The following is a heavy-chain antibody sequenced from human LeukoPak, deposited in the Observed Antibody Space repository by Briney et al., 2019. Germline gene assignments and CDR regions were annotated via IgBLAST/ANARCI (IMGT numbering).Heavy chain of an antibody. CDR3: AGDFPNYDILTGYSYYYYGMDV. Sequence: GGLRHSCAPSVFTPCDYYISWIRPTPGTGGEWVSHISNSRNYINYIDSVKGRFTISRDNAKNPLYLQMNSLRAEDTAVYYCAGDFPNYDILTGYSYYYYGMDVWGKGTTVTVSS. CDR1: VFTPCDYY. J-gene: IGHJ6*04. D-gene: IGHD3-9*01. V-gene: IGHV3-11*06. CDR2: ISNSRNYI.